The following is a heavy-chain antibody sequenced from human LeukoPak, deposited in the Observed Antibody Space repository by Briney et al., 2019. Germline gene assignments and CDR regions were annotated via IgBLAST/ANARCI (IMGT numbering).Heavy chain of an antibody. J-gene: IGHJ6*02. D-gene: IGHD2-2*01. V-gene: IGHV4-38-2*02. CDR3: ARHPPVPVFQNGMDV. CDR1: GYSISSGYY. Sequence: SETLSLTCTVSGYSISSGYYWGWIRPPPGKGLEWIGSIYHSGSTYYNPSLKSRVTISVDTSKNQFSLKLSSVTAGDTAVYFCARHPPVPVFQNGMDVWGQGTTVTVSS. CDR2: IYHSGST.